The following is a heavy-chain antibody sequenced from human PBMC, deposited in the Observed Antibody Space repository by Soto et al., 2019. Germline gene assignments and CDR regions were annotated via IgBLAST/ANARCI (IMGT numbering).Heavy chain of an antibody. D-gene: IGHD3-22*01. CDR1: GYTFTGYY. Sequence: ASVKVSCKASGYTFTGYYMHWVRQAPGQGLEWMGWINPNSGGTNYAQEFQGRVTMTRDTSISTAYMELSRLRSDDTAVYYCARARDYYDSSGYYPNWFDPWGQGTLVTVSS. CDR2: INPNSGGT. J-gene: IGHJ5*02. CDR3: ARARDYYDSSGYYPNWFDP. V-gene: IGHV1-2*02.